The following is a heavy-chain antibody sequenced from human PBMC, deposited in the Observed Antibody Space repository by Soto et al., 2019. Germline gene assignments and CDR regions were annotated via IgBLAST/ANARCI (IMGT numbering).Heavy chain of an antibody. CDR3: AKDSLSLVVVAAAPYYYYGMDV. D-gene: IGHD2-15*01. Sequence: GGSLRLSCAASGFTFISYGMHWVRQAPGKGLEWVAVISYDGSNKYYADSVKGRFTISRDNSKNTLYLQMNSLRAEDTAVYYCAKDSLSLVVVAAAPYYYYGMDVWGQGTTVTVSS. V-gene: IGHV3-30*18. CDR1: GFTFISYG. CDR2: ISYDGSNK. J-gene: IGHJ6*02.